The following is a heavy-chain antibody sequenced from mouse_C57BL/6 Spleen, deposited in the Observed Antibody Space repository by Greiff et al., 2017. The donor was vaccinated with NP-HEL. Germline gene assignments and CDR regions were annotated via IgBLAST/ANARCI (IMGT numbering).Heavy chain of an antibody. V-gene: IGHV1-53*01. J-gene: IGHJ3*01. CDR2: INPSTGGT. Sequence: QVQLQQPGTELVKPGASVKLSCKASGYTFNSYWMHWVKQRPGQGLEWIGNINPSTGGTNYNEKLKCQATLTVDKSSSTAYMQLSSLTSEDSAVDYCARERNYYGSPFAYWGQGTLVTVSA. CDR1: GYTFNSYW. CDR3: ARERNYYGSPFAY. D-gene: IGHD1-1*01.